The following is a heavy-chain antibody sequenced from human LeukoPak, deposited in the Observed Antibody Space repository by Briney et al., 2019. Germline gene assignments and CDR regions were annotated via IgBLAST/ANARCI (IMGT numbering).Heavy chain of an antibody. CDR3: ATGGSGRLYAEYFQH. D-gene: IGHD3-10*01. Sequence: GASVKVSCKASGGTFSSYAISWVRLAPGQGLEWMGGIIPIFGTANYAQKFQGRVTITADKSTSTAYMELSSLRSEDTAVYYCATGGSGRLYAEYFQHWGQGPLVTVSS. V-gene: IGHV1-69*06. J-gene: IGHJ1*01. CDR2: IIPIFGTA. CDR1: GGTFSSYA.